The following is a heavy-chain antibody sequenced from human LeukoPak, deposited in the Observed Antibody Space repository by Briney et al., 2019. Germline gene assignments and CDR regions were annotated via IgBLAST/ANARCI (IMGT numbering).Heavy chain of an antibody. CDR3: ARGDRVDSGSWYNWFDP. D-gene: IGHD6-13*01. J-gene: IGHJ5*02. Sequence: PSETLSLTCTVSSGSISTSNYYWGWVRQPPGKALEWIGNIFYSGSTYYSPSLKGRVTISVDTSKNQFSLKLSSVTAADTAVYYCARGDRVDSGSWYNWFDPWGQGTLVTVSS. V-gene: IGHV4-39*07. CDR2: IFYSGST. CDR1: SGSISTSNYY.